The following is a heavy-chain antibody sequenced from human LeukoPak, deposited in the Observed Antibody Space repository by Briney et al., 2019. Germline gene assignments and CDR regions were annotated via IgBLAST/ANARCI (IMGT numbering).Heavy chain of an antibody. D-gene: IGHD2-2*01. CDR2: IIPILGIA. Sequence: GSSVKVSCKASGGTFSSYTISWVRHAPGQGLEWMGRIIPILGIANCAQKFQGRVTITADKSTSTAYMELSSLRSEDTAVYYCARGIVRGFVVVPAALYGMDVWGQGTTVTVSS. CDR1: GGTFSSYT. J-gene: IGHJ6*02. CDR3: ARGIVRGFVVVPAALYGMDV. V-gene: IGHV1-69*02.